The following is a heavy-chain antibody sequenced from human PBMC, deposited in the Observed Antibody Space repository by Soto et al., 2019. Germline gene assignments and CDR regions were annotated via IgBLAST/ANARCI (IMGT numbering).Heavy chain of an antibody. CDR3: VRDSLVDY. Sequence: EVPLVESGGGLVQPGGSLRISCAASGFIINRYWMHWVRQAPGKGLVCVSRIDGDVSTDGPTINYADSVRGRFTISRDNAKNTLYLPMNSLRAEETCICYCVRDSLVDYCGRETLGTVSS. V-gene: IGHV3-74*01. CDR2: IDGDVSTDGPTI. CDR1: GFIINRYW. J-gene: IGHJ4*02.